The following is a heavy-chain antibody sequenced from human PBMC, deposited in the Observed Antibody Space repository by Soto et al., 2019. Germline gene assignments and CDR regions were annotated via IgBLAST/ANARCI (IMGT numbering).Heavy chain of an antibody. J-gene: IGHJ4*02. Sequence: PSETLSLTCTVSGGSIISYCWSWIRQPPGKGLEWIGYIYYSGSTNYNPSLKSRVTISVDTSKNQFSLKLSSVTAADTAVYYCARDRALGVTYFDYWGQGTLLTVSS. CDR2: IYYSGST. CDR1: GGSIISYC. CDR3: ARDRALGVTYFDY. V-gene: IGHV4-59*01. D-gene: IGHD2-21*02.